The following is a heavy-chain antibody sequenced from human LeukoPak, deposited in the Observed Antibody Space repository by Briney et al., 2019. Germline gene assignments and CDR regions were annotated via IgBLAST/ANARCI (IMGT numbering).Heavy chain of an antibody. CDR1: GFTFSNYA. D-gene: IGHD6-13*01. CDR2: ISYDGSNK. Sequence: GGSLRLSCAASGFTFSNYAMYWVRQTPGKGLQWVALISYDGSNKYSADSVKGRFTISRDNSRNTLYLQMNSLRAEDTAVYYCAKDWGYSSSWGQGTLVTVSS. CDR3: AKDWGYSSS. V-gene: IGHV3-30*04. J-gene: IGHJ4*02.